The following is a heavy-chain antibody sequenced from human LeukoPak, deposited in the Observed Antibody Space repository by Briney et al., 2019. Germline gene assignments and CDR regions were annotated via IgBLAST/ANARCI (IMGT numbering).Heavy chain of an antibody. V-gene: IGHV4-34*01. CDR1: GGSFSGYY. D-gene: IGHD3-16*02. J-gene: IGHJ3*02. CDR2: INHSGST. CDR3: ARGPMYYDYVWGSYRYLAFDI. Sequence: SETLSLTCAVYGGSFSGYYWSWIRQPPGKGLEWIGEINHSGSTNYNPSLKSRVTISVDTSKNQFSLKLSSVTAADTAVYYCARGPMYYDYVWGSYRYLAFDIWGQGTMVTVSS.